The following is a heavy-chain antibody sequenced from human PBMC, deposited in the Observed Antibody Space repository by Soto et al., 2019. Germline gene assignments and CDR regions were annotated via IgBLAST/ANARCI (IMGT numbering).Heavy chain of an antibody. CDR1: GGTFSSYA. CDR2: IIPIFGTA. CDR3: GALGGTAMVKIDY. V-gene: IGHV1-69*06. J-gene: IGHJ4*02. Sequence: QVQLVQSGAEVKKPGSSVTVSCKASGGTFSSYAISWVRQAPGQGLEWMGGIIPIFGTANYAKKFQGRVTITAEKSTRTALEVLSRLRYDAAGVFCWGALGGTAMVKIDYWGQGTLVTVSS. D-gene: IGHD3-16*01.